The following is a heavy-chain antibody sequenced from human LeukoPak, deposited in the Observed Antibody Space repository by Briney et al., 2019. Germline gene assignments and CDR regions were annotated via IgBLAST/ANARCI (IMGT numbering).Heavy chain of an antibody. CDR2: ISGSGGST. CDR3: AKENEGPDYFDY. Sequence: GASVKVSCKASGGTFSSYAMSWVRQAPGKGLEWVSAISGSGGSTYYADSVKGRFTISRDNSKNTLYLQINSLRAEDTAVYYCAKENEGPDYFDYWGQGTLVTVSS. J-gene: IGHJ4*02. CDR1: GGTFSSYA. V-gene: IGHV3-23*01.